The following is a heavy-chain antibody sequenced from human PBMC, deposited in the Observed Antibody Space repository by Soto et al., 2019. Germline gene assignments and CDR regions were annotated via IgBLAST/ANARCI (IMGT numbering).Heavy chain of an antibody. CDR1: GFSFSSYG. J-gene: IGHJ1*01. V-gene: IGHV3-30*03. CDR2: ILYDGTDE. CDR3: ARDRVERGYPEDFQH. Sequence: LRLSCAASGFSFSSYGMHWVRQAPGKGLEWVAMILYDGTDEYYADSVKGRFTISRDNSKNTLYLQMNSLRAEDTAVYYCARDRVERGYPEDFQHWGQGTLVTVSS. D-gene: IGHD5-18*01.